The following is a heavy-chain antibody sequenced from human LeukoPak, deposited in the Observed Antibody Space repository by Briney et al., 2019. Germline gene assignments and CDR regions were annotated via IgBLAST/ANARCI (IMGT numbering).Heavy chain of an antibody. CDR2: IYYSGST. J-gene: IGHJ6*02. Sequence: PSETLSLTCTVSGGSISSYYWSWIRQPPGKGLEWIGYIYYSGSTNYNPSLKSRVTISVDTSKNQFSLKLSSVTAADTAVYYCARGSPEIVGAPGGMDVWGQGTTVTVSS. D-gene: IGHD1-26*01. CDR1: GGSISSYY. CDR3: ARGSPEIVGAPGGMDV. V-gene: IGHV4-59*08.